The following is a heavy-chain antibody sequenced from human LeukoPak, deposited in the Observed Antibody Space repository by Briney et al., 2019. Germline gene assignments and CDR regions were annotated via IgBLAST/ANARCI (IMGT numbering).Heavy chain of an antibody. CDR1: GGSISSSNW. V-gene: IGHV4-4*02. CDR3: ASMNGGLYYYYYMDV. CDR2: IYHSGST. D-gene: IGHD7-27*01. J-gene: IGHJ6*03. Sequence: SGTLSLTCAVSGGSISSSNWWSWVRQPPGKGLEWIGEIYHSGSTNYNPSLKSRVTISVDKSKNQFSLKLSSVTAADTAVYYCASMNGGLYYYYYMDVWGKGTTVTVSS.